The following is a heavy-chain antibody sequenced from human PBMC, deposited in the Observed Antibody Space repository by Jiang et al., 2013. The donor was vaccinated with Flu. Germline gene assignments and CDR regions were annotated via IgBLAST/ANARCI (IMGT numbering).Heavy chain of an antibody. V-gene: IGHV1-3*01. CDR2: INAGNGNT. CDR3: ARDGWYSSTWPPDY. J-gene: IGHJ4*02. D-gene: IGHD6-13*01. Sequence: GAEVKKPGASVKVSCKASGYTFTSYAMQWVRQAPGQRLEWMGWINAGNGNTKYSQKFQGRVTITRDTSASTAYMELSSLKSEDTALYYCARDGWYSSTWPPDYWGQGTLVTVSS. CDR1: GYTFTSYA.